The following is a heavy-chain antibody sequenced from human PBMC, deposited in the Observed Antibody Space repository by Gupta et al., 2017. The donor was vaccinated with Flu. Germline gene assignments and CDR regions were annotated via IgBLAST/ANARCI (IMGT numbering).Heavy chain of an antibody. J-gene: IGHJ5*02. Sequence: QVPLVQSGAEVKQPGASVRVSCKTSGYTFIPYYLHWVRNAPGQGLEWVGRINPHSGTTNYEQKFQGRVTVSRDTSISTAFMDLSSLTSDDTAVYYCAREKHCSTASCYRWFDPWGQGTLVTVSS. CDR3: AREKHCSTASCYRWFDP. CDR2: INPHSGTT. D-gene: IGHD2-2*02. CDR1: GYTFIPYY. V-gene: IGHV1-2*06.